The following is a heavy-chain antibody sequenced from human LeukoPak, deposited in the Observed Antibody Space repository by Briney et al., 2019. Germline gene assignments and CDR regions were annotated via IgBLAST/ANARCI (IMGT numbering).Heavy chain of an antibody. CDR2: ISGSGGST. J-gene: IGHJ4*02. Sequence: GGSLCLPCAASGFTFSSYAMSWVRKAPGKGLEWVSAISGSGGSTYYADSVKGRFTISRDNSKNTLYLQMNSLRAEDTAVYYCAKDRMDPAGIFDYWGQGTLVTVSS. V-gene: IGHV3-23*01. CDR1: GFTFSSYA. CDR3: AKDRMDPAGIFDY. D-gene: IGHD1-14*01.